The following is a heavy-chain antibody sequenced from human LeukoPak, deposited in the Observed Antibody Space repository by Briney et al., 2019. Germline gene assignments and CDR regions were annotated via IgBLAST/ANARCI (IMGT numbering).Heavy chain of an antibody. CDR3: ARDQAIASDY. V-gene: IGHV3-21*04. Sequence: GGSLRLSCAASGFSLSNFAVNWVRQAPGKGLEWVSSISSTGRYIYYADLVKGRFTISKDNARNSLYLQMSSLRAEDTALYYCARDQAIASDYWGQGTLVTVSS. CDR1: GFSLSNFA. CDR2: ISSTGRYI. D-gene: IGHD2-15*01. J-gene: IGHJ4*02.